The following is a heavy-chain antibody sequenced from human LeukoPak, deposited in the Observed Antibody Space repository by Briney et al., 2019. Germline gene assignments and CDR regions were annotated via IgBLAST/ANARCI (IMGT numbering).Heavy chain of an antibody. J-gene: IGHJ4*02. Sequence: NPGGSLRLSCAASGFTFSSYSMNWVRQAPGKGLEWVSSISSSSSYIYYADSVKGRFTISRDNAKNSLYLQMNSLRAEDTAVYYCARDPSWYGPFDYWGQGTLVTVSS. CDR1: GFTFSSYS. V-gene: IGHV3-21*01. D-gene: IGHD6-13*01. CDR2: ISSSSSYI. CDR3: ARDPSWYGPFDY.